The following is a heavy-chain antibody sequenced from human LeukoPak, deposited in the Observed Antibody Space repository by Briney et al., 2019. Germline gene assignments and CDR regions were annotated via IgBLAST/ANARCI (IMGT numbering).Heavy chain of an antibody. CDR3: ARERKAAAGLYVDY. CDR1: GYTFTSYY. D-gene: IGHD6-13*01. Sequence: GASVKVSCKASGYTFTSYYMHWVRQAPGQGLEWMGGIIPIFGTANYAQKFQGRVTITADESTSTAYMELSSLRSEDTAVYYRARERKAAAGLYVDYWGQGTLVTVSS. V-gene: IGHV1-69*13. CDR2: IIPIFGTA. J-gene: IGHJ4*02.